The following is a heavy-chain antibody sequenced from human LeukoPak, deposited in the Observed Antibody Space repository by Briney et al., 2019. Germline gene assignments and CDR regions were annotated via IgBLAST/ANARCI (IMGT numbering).Heavy chain of an antibody. D-gene: IGHD3-9*01. CDR1: GGSISSNNW. CDR2: IYHSGSF. J-gene: IGHJ5*02. V-gene: IGHV4/OR15-8*01. CDR3: ARGVPYYDIFTGYSTRWFDP. Sequence: SETLSLTCAVSGGSISSNNWWSWVRQSPEKGLEWIAEIYHSGSFNRNPSLKSRVTILVDKSKNQFSLNLTSVTAADTAVYYCARGVPYYDIFTGYSTRWFDPSGQGTLVTVSS.